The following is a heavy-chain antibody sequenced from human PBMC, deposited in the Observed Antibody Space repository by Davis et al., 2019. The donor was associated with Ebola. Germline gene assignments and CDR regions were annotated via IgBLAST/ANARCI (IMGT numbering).Heavy chain of an antibody. CDR1: GDSVLLKYGA. CDR2: TYYTSKWHN. Sequence: HSHTLSLTCAISGDSVLLKYGAWNWIRQSPSRGLEWLGRTYYTSKWHNDYGESVKSRITINPDTSTNQLSLQLNSVTPEDTAVYSCERGWGRSGLDVWGQGTTVTVSS. V-gene: IGHV6-1*01. D-gene: IGHD3-16*01. CDR3: ERGWGRSGLDV. J-gene: IGHJ6*02.